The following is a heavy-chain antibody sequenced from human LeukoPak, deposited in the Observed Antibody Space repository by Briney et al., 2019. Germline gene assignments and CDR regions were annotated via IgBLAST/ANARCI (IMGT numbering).Heavy chain of an antibody. CDR2: IYYSGST. CDR3: ARAGYYGSGSYGDFDP. CDR1: GGSSSSGDYY. Sequence: PSQTLSFTCTVSGGSSSSGDYYWSWIRQPPGKGLEWIGYIYYSGSTYYNPSLKSRVTISVDTSKNQFSLKLNSVTAADTAVYYCARAGYYGSGSYGDFDPWGQGTLVTVSS. D-gene: IGHD3-10*01. V-gene: IGHV4-30-4*01. J-gene: IGHJ5*02.